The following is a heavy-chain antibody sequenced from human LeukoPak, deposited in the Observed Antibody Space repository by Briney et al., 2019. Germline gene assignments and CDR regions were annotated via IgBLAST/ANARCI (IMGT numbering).Heavy chain of an antibody. V-gene: IGHV4-38-2*02. D-gene: IGHD3-22*01. J-gene: IGHJ4*02. CDR3: ARDMDSGDSSGYPTDY. Sequence: SETLSLTCTVSGYTISSCYYWGWIRQPPGKGLEWIGSIYHSGSTYYNPSLKSRVTMSVDTSKNQFSLKLSSVTAADTAVYYCARDMDSGDSSGYPTDYWGQGTLVTVSS. CDR2: IYHSGST. CDR1: GYTISSCYY.